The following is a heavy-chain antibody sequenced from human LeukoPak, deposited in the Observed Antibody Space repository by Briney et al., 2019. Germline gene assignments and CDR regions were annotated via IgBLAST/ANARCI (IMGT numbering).Heavy chain of an antibody. CDR1: GFTFGDYA. CDR3: TSYQVWWSLDN. CDR2: IRSKGYGGTT. J-gene: IGHJ4*02. D-gene: IGHD1-26*01. V-gene: IGHV3-49*04. Sequence: GGSLRLPCTASGFTFGDYAMSWVRQAPGKGLEWVGFIRSKGYGGTTEYAASVKGRFTISRDDSKSIAYLQMNSLKTEDTAVYYCTSYQVWWSLDNWGQGTLVTVSS.